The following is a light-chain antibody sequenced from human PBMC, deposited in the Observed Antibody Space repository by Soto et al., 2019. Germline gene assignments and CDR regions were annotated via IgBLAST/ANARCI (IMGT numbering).Light chain of an antibody. CDR2: AAS. V-gene: IGKV1-8*01. J-gene: IGKJ1*01. Sequence: AIRMTQSPSSFSASTGDRVTITCRASQGISSYLAWYQQKPGKAPKLLIYAASTLQSGVPSRFSGSGSGTDFTLTISRLEPEDFAVYYCQQYGSSPRTFGQGTKVEIK. CDR1: QGISSY. CDR3: QQYGSSPRT.